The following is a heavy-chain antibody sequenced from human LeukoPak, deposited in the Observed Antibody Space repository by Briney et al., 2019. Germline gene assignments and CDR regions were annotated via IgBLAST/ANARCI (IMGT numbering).Heavy chain of an antibody. CDR3: ARVRGTAMVTDY. D-gene: IGHD5-18*01. CDR2: IIPILGIA. CDR1: GGTFSSYA. V-gene: IGHV1-69*04. J-gene: IGHJ4*02. Sequence: SVKVSCKASGGTFSSYAISWVRQAPGQGLEWMGRIIPILGIANYAQKFQGRVTITADKSTSTAYTELSSLRSEDTAVYYCARVRGTAMVTDYWGQGTLVTVSS.